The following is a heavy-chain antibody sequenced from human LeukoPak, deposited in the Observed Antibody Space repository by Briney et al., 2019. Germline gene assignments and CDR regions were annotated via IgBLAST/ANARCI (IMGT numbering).Heavy chain of an antibody. Sequence: GGSLRLSCAASGFTFSSYEMNWVRQAPGKGLEWVSYISSSGSTIYYADSVKGRFTISRDNAKNSLYLQMNSLRAEDTAVYYCAREGIWYYDSSGYYDYWGQGTLVTVSS. D-gene: IGHD3-22*01. V-gene: IGHV3-48*03. CDR2: ISSSGSTI. CDR1: GFTFSSYE. CDR3: AREGIWYYDSSGYYDY. J-gene: IGHJ4*02.